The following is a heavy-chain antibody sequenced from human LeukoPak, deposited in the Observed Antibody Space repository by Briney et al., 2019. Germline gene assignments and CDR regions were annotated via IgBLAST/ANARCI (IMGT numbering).Heavy chain of an antibody. CDR3: ASSMNSYSSSWYYFDY. CDR2: TYYRSKWYN. Sequence: SQTLSLTCAISGDSVSSNSAAWNWIRQSPSRGLEWLGGTYYRSKWYNDYAVSVKSRITINPDTSKNQFSLQLNSVTPEDTAVYYCASSMNSYSSSWYYFDYWGQGTLVTVSS. J-gene: IGHJ4*02. CDR1: GDSVSSNSAA. V-gene: IGHV6-1*01. D-gene: IGHD6-13*01.